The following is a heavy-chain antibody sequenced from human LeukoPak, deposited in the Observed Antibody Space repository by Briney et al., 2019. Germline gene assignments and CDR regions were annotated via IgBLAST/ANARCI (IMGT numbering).Heavy chain of an antibody. CDR1: GFIVSTNY. D-gene: IGHD6-19*01. J-gene: IGHJ6*02. CDR3: ARESSGRSRRGMEVYYGMDV. V-gene: IGHV3-53*01. CDR2: IYSDGDT. Sequence: GGSLRLSCAASGFIVSTNYMSWVRQAPGKGLEWVSVIYSDGDTYYADSVKGRFTISRDGSKNTLFLQMNSLRVEDTAIYYCARESSGRSRRGMEVYYGMDVWGQGTTVTVSS.